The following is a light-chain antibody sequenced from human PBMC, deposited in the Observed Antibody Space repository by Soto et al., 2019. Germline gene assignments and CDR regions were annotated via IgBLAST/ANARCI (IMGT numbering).Light chain of an antibody. V-gene: IGKV4-1*01. Sequence: DSLMTNAPASVAVSLVERATIKCKSSQSALYNSHSTNYLGWYQQKPGQPPKLLIYWASTRESGVPDRFSGSGSGTDFTLTISSLQPEDVAMYYCLQNYTLPLTFGGGTKVDIK. CDR3: LQNYTLPLT. CDR2: WAS. J-gene: IGKJ4*01. CDR1: QSALYNSHSTNY.